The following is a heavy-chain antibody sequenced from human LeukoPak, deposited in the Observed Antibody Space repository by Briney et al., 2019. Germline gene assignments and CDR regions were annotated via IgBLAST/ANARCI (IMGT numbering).Heavy chain of an antibody. CDR3: TSLSLGSNYEFWA. V-gene: IGHV1-69*01. CDR2: IDPVFGSA. J-gene: IGHJ4*02. Sequence: SVKDSCKTSGGSFTTYAINWVRPAPGQGVEWMGGIDPVFGSATYTQNFQGRVTITANESKSTSYMDLSSMISDNTAMYSCTSLSLGSNYEFWAWGQGTLVTVSS. CDR1: GGSFTTYA. D-gene: IGHD1-26*01.